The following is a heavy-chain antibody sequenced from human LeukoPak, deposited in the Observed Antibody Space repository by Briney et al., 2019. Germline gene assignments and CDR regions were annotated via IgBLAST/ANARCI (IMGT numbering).Heavy chain of an antibody. Sequence: SETLSLTCTVSGGSISSSSYYWGWIRQPPGKGLEWIGYIYYSGNSNYNPSLESRVTISIDTSKNQFSLRLNSVTAADTAVYYCAREMGSGIASWGQGTLVTVSS. D-gene: IGHD3-10*01. CDR2: IYYSGNS. CDR1: GGSISSSSYY. V-gene: IGHV4-61*01. J-gene: IGHJ4*02. CDR3: AREMGSGIAS.